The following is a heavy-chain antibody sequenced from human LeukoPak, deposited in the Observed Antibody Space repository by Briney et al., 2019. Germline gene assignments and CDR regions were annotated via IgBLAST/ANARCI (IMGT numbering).Heavy chain of an antibody. D-gene: IGHD3-3*01. J-gene: IGHJ5*02. CDR1: GGSIRGYY. Sequence: SETLSLTCAVSGGSIRGYYWSWIRQPPRKGLEWIGYFYYTGSTNYNPSLKSRLTVSVDTSKNQFSLKLSSVTAADKAVYYCARSRETILDLWGQGTLVTVSS. CDR2: FYYTGST. V-gene: IGHV4-59*01. CDR3: ARSRETILDL.